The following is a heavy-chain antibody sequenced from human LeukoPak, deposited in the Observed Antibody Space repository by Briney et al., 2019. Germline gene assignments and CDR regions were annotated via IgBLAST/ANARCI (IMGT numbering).Heavy chain of an antibody. Sequence: XXASXGAFNSYTITXVRQAPGQGLELMGRIIPILGIANYAQKFQRRVTITADKSTSTAYMELSSLRSEDTAVYYCAINWNDWGQGTLVTVSS. CDR3: AINWND. J-gene: IGHJ4*02. CDR1: XGAFNSYT. D-gene: IGHD1-1*01. CDR2: IIPILGIA. V-gene: IGHV1-69*02.